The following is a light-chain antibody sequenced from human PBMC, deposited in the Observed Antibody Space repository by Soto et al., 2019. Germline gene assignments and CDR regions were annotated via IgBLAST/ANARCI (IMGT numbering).Light chain of an antibody. J-gene: IGKJ1*01. CDR1: QSVSSSY. CDR2: GAS. V-gene: IGKV3-20*01. Sequence: EIVLTQSPGTLSLSPGERATLSCRASQSVSSSYLAWYPQKPGQAPRLLIYGASSRATGIPDRFSGSGSGTDSTLTISRLEPEDFAVYYCQQYGSSSWTFGQGTKVDIK. CDR3: QQYGSSSWT.